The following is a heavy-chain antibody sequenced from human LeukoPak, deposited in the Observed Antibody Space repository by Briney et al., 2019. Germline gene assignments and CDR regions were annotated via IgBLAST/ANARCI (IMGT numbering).Heavy chain of an antibody. CDR3: ARDLRGATTHSGYDILAPYYYYGMDV. J-gene: IGHJ6*02. Sequence: ASVKASCKASGYTFTGYYMHWVRQAPGQGLEWMGWINPNSGGTNYAQKFQGRVTMTRDTSISTAYMELSRLRSDDTAVYYCARDLRGATTHSGYDILAPYYYYGMDVWGQGTTVTVSS. D-gene: IGHD5-12*01. CDR2: INPNSGGT. CDR1: GYTFTGYY. V-gene: IGHV1-2*02.